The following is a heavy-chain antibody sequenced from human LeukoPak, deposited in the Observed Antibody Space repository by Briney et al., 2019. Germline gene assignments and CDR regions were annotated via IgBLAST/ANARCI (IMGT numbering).Heavy chain of an antibody. V-gene: IGHV4-34*01. Sequence: PSETLSLTCAVYGGSFSGYYWSWIRQPPGKGLEWIGEINHSGSTNYNPSLKSRVTISVDTSKNQFSLKLSSVTAADTAVYYCARRSVRGVIRYWGQGTLVTVSS. J-gene: IGHJ4*02. CDR1: GGSFSGYY. CDR2: INHSGST. D-gene: IGHD3-10*01. CDR3: ARRSVRGVIRY.